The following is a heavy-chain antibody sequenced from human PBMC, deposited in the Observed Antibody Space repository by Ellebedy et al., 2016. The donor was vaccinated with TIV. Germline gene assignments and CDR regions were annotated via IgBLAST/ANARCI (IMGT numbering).Heavy chain of an antibody. J-gene: IGHJ5*01. V-gene: IGHV4-34*01. D-gene: IGHD3-10*01. Sequence: GSLRLXXAVYGGSFSGYYWTWIRQPPGKGLEWIGEIDHSGSTNYNPSLKSRVTLSVDTSKNQFSLKLSSVTAADTAVYYCARGPRGARLDSWGQGTLVTVSS. CDR2: IDHSGST. CDR1: GGSFSGYY. CDR3: ARGPRGARLDS.